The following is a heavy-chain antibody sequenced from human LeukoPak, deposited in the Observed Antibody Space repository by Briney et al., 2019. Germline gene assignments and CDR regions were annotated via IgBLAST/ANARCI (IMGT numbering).Heavy chain of an antibody. CDR2: FYHSGST. CDR3: ARDPTGYCSSASCCTAY. Sequence: PSEILSLTCTVSGYYISDGYYWGWIRQPPGKGLEWIGSFYHSGSTYYNPSLKSRVTISVDTSKNQFSLKLSSVTAADTAVYYCARDPTGYCSSASCCTAYWGQGTPVTVSS. D-gene: IGHD2-2*02. V-gene: IGHV4-38-2*02. J-gene: IGHJ4*02. CDR1: GYYISDGYY.